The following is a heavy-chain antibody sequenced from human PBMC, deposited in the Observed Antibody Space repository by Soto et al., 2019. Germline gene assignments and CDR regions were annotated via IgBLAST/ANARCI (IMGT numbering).Heavy chain of an antibody. CDR1: GYTFTSNA. CDR2: INTGNGNT. V-gene: IGHV1-3*04. J-gene: IGHJ4*02. D-gene: IGHD2-8*02. Sequence: QVQLVQSGADVKKPGASVKVSCKASGYTFTSNAMHWVRQAPGQRLEWMGWINTGNGNTQYSQRFQGRVTFTRDTSASTAYMGLSNLKAEDTAVYYCGRVVGYGGCDYWGQGTLVTVSS. CDR3: GRVVGYGGCDY.